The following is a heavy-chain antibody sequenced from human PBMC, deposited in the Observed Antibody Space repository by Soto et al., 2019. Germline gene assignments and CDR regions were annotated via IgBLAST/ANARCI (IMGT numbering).Heavy chain of an antibody. J-gene: IGHJ6*02. CDR1: GFTFSSYA. V-gene: IGHV3-30-3*01. D-gene: IGHD3-3*01. Sequence: PGGSLRLSCAASGFTFSSYAMHWVRQAPGKGLEWVAVISYDGSNKYYADSVKGRFTISRDNSKNTLYLQMNSLRSEDTAVYYCARNYDFWSGSEGSYYGMDVWGQGTTVTVSS. CDR2: ISYDGSNK. CDR3: ARNYDFWSGSEGSYYGMDV.